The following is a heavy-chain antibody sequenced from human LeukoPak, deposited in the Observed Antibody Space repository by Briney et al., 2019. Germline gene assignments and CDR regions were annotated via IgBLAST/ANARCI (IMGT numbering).Heavy chain of an antibody. CDR2: IYYSGST. D-gene: IGHD6-13*01. V-gene: IGHV4-39*01. CDR1: GGSISSSSYY. Sequence: SETLSLTCTVSGGSISSSSYYWGWIRQPPGKGLEWIGSIYYSGSTYYNPSLKSRVTISVDTSKNQFSLKLSSVTAADTAVYYCARGGSSSWSLNWFDPWGQGTLATVSS. CDR3: ARGGSSSWSLNWFDP. J-gene: IGHJ5*02.